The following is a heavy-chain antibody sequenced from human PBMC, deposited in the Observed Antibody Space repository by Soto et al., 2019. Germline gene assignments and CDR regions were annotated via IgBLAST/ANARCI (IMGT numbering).Heavy chain of an antibody. J-gene: IGHJ4*02. D-gene: IGHD2-8*01. CDR1: GGTFSSYA. Sequence: QVQLVQSGAEVKKPGSSVKVSCKASGGTFSSYAISWVRQAPGQGLEWMGGIIPIFGTANYAQQFQGRVTITADESTSTAYMELSSLRSEDTAVYYCARGMGYCTNGVCYSPLDYWGQGTLITVSS. V-gene: IGHV1-69*12. CDR2: IIPIFGTA. CDR3: ARGMGYCTNGVCYSPLDY.